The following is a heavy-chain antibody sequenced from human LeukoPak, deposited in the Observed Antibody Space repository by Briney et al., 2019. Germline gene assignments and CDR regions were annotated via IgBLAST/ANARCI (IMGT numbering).Heavy chain of an antibody. V-gene: IGHV5-51*01. CDR1: GYSFTSYW. D-gene: IGHD3-9*01. Sequence: GESLKISCKGSGYSFTSYWIGWVRQMPGKGLEWMGIIYPGDSDTRYSPSFQGQVTISADKSISTAYLQWSSLKASDTAMYYCARRGGDFDWFGFNTEGHPTWFDPWGQGTLVTVSS. CDR2: IYPGDSDT. J-gene: IGHJ5*02. CDR3: ARRGGDFDWFGFNTEGHPTWFDP.